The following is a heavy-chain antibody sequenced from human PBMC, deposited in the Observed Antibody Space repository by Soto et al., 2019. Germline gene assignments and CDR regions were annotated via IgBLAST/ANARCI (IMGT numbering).Heavy chain of an antibody. CDR1: GGSISSYF. CDR3: ARGRGWFDP. CDR2: IYSSGST. Sequence: PSETLSLTCTVSGGSISSYFWSWIRQPPGKGLEWIGYIYSSGSTEYNPSLKSRVTMSVDTSKNQFSLRLTSVTAADTAEYYCARGRGWFDPWGQGTLVPVSS. J-gene: IGHJ5*02. V-gene: IGHV4-59*01.